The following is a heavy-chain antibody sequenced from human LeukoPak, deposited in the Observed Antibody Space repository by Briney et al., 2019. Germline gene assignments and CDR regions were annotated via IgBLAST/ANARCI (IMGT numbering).Heavy chain of an antibody. CDR2: INPMSGGT. J-gene: IGHJ4*02. CDR3: ARAPGLNSY. CDR1: GYSFTGYY. V-gene: IGHV1-2*02. Sequence: ASVKVSCKASGYSFTGYYMHWVRQAPGQGLEWMGWINPMSGGTNYAQKFQGRVTLTRDTSISTAYMEVSRLRSDDTAVYHCARAPGLNSYWGQGTQVIVSS.